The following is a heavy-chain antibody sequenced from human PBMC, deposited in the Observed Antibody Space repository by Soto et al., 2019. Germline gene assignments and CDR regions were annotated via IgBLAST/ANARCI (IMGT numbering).Heavy chain of an antibody. CDR2: IITMSGAT. CDR3: ARGEPENDY. CDR1: GGTFSSYA. Sequence: QVQLVQSGAEVKKPGSSVKVSCKASGGTFSSYALSWVRQAPGQGLEWMGGIITMSGATNYAQKFQGRVTFTADESTNTAYLELTSLSSEDTAVYYCARGEPENDYWGQGTLVTVSS. J-gene: IGHJ4*02. V-gene: IGHV1-69*12. D-gene: IGHD1-26*01.